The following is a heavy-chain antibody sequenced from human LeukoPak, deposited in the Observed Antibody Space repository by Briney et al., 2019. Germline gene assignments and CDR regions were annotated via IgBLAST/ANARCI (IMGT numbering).Heavy chain of an antibody. CDR2: IYPDDSET. Sequence: GESLKISCKGSGYTFSAYWIGWVRQMPGKGLEWMGIIYPDDSETKYSPSFQGQVTISADKSISTAYLQWSSLKAPDTAMYYCARSYYCSSTSCYTDYYYYMDVWGKGTTVTVSS. D-gene: IGHD2-2*02. CDR3: ARSYYCSSTSCYTDYYYYMDV. J-gene: IGHJ6*03. V-gene: IGHV5-51*01. CDR1: GYTFSAYW.